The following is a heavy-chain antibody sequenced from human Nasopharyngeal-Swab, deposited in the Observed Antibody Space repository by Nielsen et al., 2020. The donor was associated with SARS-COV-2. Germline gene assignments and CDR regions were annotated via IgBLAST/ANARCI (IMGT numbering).Heavy chain of an antibody. Sequence: SVKVSCKASGGTFSSYAISWVRQAPGQGLEWMGRIIPILGIANYAQKFQGRVTITADKSTSTAYMELSSLRSEDTAVYYCARLEYCTNGVCQNYYYGMDVWGQGTTVTVSS. CDR3: ARLEYCTNGVCQNYYYGMDV. CDR1: GGTFSSYA. V-gene: IGHV1-69*04. J-gene: IGHJ6*02. D-gene: IGHD2-8*01. CDR2: IIPILGIA.